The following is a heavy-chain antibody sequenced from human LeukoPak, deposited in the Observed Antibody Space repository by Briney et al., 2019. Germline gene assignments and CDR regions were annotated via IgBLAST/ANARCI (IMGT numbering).Heavy chain of an antibody. D-gene: IGHD3-3*01. CDR1: GFTFSSYA. CDR3: AKGPNFWPTPIAFDI. CDR2: ISGSGGST. Sequence: GGSLRLSCAASGFTFSSYAVSWVRQAPGKGLEWVSGISGSGGSTYYADSVKGRFTISRDNPKNTLYLQMNSLRAEDTAVYYCAKGPNFWPTPIAFDIWGQGTKVTVSS. V-gene: IGHV3-23*01. J-gene: IGHJ3*02.